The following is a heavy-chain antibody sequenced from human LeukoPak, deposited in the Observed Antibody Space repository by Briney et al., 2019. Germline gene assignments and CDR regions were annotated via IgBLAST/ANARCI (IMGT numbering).Heavy chain of an antibody. CDR2: INPSGGST. CDR1: GYNFTSYY. Sequence: ASVKVSCKASGYNFTSYYMHWVRQAPGQGLEWMGIINPSGGSTRYAQKFQGRVTMTRDMSTSTVYMELSSLRSEDTAVYYCARDGYSSGWYIGVYNWFDPRGQGTLVAVSS. J-gene: IGHJ5*02. D-gene: IGHD6-19*01. V-gene: IGHV1-46*01. CDR3: ARDGYSSGWYIGVYNWFDP.